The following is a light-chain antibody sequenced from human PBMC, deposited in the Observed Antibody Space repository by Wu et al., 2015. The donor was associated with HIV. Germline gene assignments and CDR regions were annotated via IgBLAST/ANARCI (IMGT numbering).Light chain of an antibody. CDR3: QKYNTAPWT. J-gene: IGKJ1*01. CDR1: QSISRY. V-gene: IGKV1-39*01. Sequence: DIQMTQSPSSLSASVGDRVTITCRASQSISRYLNWYQQKLGKAPKLLIYTASSLQSGVPSRFSGSGSGTDFTLTISSPQPEDFATYYCQKYNTAPWTFGQGTKVEMK. CDR2: TAS.